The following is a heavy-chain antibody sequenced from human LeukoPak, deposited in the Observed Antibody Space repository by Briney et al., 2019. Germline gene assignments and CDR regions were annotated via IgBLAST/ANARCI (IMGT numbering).Heavy chain of an antibody. CDR1: GGSISSYY. J-gene: IGHJ6*02. CDR3: ARDKTGYCSSTSCLYYYGMDV. CDR2: IYYSGST. V-gene: IGHV4-59*01. Sequence: SETLSLTCTVSGGSISSYYWSWIRQPPGKGLEWIGYIYYSGSTNYNPSLKSRVTISVDTSKNQFSLRLSSVTAADTAVYYCARDKTGYCSSTSCLYYYGMDVWGQGTTVTVSS. D-gene: IGHD2-2*01.